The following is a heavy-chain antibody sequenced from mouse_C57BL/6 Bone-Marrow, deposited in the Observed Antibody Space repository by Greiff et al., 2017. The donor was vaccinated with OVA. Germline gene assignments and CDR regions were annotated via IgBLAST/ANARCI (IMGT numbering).Heavy chain of an antibody. CDR3: ARRAYYDYDRWYFDV. CDR1: GFTFSSYG. Sequence: EVQLVESGGDLVKPGGSLKLSCAASGFTFSSYGMSWVRQTPDKRLEWVATISSGGSYTYYPDSVKGRFTISRDNAKNTLYLQMSSLKSQHTAMYYCARRAYYDYDRWYFDVWGTGTTVTVSS. CDR2: ISSGGSYT. J-gene: IGHJ1*03. D-gene: IGHD2-4*01. V-gene: IGHV5-6*01.